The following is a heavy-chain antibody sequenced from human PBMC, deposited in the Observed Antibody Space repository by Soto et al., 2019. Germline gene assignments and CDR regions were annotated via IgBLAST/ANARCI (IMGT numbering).Heavy chain of an antibody. D-gene: IGHD3-10*01. CDR1: GGSISSGGYY. CDR2: IYYSGST. CDR3: ARKVVWFGEPVWFDP. Sequence: PSETLSLTCTVSGGSISSGGYYWSWIRQHPGKGLEWIGYIYYSGSTYYNTSLKSRVTISVDASKNQFSLKLSSVTAADTAVYYCARKVVWFGEPVWFDPWGQGTLVTVSS. J-gene: IGHJ5*02. V-gene: IGHV4-31*03.